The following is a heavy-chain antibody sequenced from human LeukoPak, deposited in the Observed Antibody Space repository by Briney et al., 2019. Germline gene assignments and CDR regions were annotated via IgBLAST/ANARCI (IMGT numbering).Heavy chain of an antibody. J-gene: IGHJ4*02. Sequence: GGSLRLSCVASGLTFSHYPMSWLRQAPGKGLEGVGAISCSGSRTYTHCADSAEGRLPLSRDNFKNTVYLQRESLRGEDRAVYYCGKRYIGNSYFDLWGQGTLVSVFS. CDR2: ISCSGSRTYT. V-gene: IGHV3-23*01. CDR3: GKRYIGNSYFDL. D-gene: IGHD3-16*02. CDR1: GLTFSHYP.